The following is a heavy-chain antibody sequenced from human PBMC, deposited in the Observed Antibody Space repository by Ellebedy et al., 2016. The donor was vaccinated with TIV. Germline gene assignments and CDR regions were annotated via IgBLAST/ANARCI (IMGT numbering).Heavy chain of an antibody. V-gene: IGHV4-34*01. CDR1: GGSFTTYY. CDR3: ARGGDDYGGKDFDY. D-gene: IGHD4-23*01. CDR2: MNHVGIT. J-gene: IGHJ4*02. Sequence: MPSETLSLTCTVYGGSFTTYYWSRIRQPPGKGLEWIGEMNHVGITYYNPSLKSRVTMSADASNNQLSLNLSSLTAADTAVYYCARGGDDYGGKDFDYWGQGILVTVSS.